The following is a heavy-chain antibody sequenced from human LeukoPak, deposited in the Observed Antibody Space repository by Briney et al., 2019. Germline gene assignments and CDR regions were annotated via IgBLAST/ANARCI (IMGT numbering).Heavy chain of an antibody. Sequence: KTSETLSLTCTVSGGSISSSSYYWGWIRQPPGKGLEWIGSIYYSGSTYYNPSLKSRVTISVDTSKNQFSLKMSSVTAADTAVYYCARHGYSNYDRVYWLDPWGQGTLVTVSS. J-gene: IGHJ5*02. D-gene: IGHD4-11*01. CDR3: ARHGYSNYDRVYWLDP. V-gene: IGHV4-39*01. CDR2: IYYSGST. CDR1: GGSISSSSYY.